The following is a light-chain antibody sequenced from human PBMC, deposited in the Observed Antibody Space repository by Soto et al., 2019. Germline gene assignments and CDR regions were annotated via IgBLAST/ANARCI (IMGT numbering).Light chain of an antibody. V-gene: IGKV3-11*01. J-gene: IGKJ5*01. CDR2: DSS. Sequence: EVEVTQSPATLSFSPGETATLSCRARHSVVKFLAWCXXGXXXPPRLLIFDSSNRATGVPGRFSGGGSGTVFTLTIGSLEPEDSAVYYRQQLKHWPPITFAQGTRLEIK. CDR1: HSVVKF. CDR3: QQLKHWPPIT.